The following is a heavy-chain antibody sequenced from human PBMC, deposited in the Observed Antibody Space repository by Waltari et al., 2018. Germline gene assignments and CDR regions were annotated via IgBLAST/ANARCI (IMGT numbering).Heavy chain of an antibody. D-gene: IGHD6-6*01. V-gene: IGHV4-30-4*08. CDR2: IYYSGST. CDR1: VGSISRGDYS. Sequence: QLQLQESGPGLVTPSQTLSLTCTVSVGSISRGDYSWSCLRPPPGKGLEWIGYIYYSGSTYYNPSLKSRVTISVDTSKNQFSLKLSSVTAADTAVYYCARAHGTSIAAYYFDYWGQGTLVTVSS. CDR3: ARAHGTSIAAYYFDY. J-gene: IGHJ4*02.